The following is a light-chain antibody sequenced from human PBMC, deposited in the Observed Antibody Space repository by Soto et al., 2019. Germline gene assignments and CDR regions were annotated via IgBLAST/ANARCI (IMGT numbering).Light chain of an antibody. CDR1: QSISSW. J-gene: IGKJ1*01. V-gene: IGKV1-5*03. Sequence: IQMTHSPSTLSASVGDRVTITCRASQSISSWLAWYQQKPGKAPKLLIYKTSNLESGVPSRFSGSGSGTEFSLTISSLQPDDFATYYCQQYDSYPWTCGQGTKVDIK. CDR3: QQYDSYPWT. CDR2: KTS.